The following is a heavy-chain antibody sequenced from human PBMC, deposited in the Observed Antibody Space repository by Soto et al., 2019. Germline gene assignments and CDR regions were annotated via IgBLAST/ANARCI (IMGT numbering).Heavy chain of an antibody. CDR1: GFTFSSYG. CDR2: ISYDGSNK. J-gene: IGHJ6*02. Sequence: GGSLRLSCAASGFTFSSYGMHWVRQAPGKGLEWVAVISYDGSNKYYADSVKGRFTISRDNSKNTLYLQMNSLRAEDTAVYYCAKEVGRLHPNTYYYYYGMDVWGQGTTVTVSS. D-gene: IGHD2-15*01. V-gene: IGHV3-30*18. CDR3: AKEVGRLHPNTYYYYYGMDV.